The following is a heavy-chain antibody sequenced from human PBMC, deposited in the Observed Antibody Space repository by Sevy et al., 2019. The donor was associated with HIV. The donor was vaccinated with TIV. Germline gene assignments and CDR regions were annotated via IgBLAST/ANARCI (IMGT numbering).Heavy chain of an antibody. CDR3: AREGLYDSSGYCFDY. Sequence: GGSLRLSCAASGFTFSSYAMHWVRQAPGKGLEWVAVISYDGSNKYYADSVKGRFTISRDNSKNTLYLQMNGLRAEDTAVYYCAREGLYDSSGYCFDYWGQGTLVTVSS. CDR2: ISYDGSNK. D-gene: IGHD3-22*01. J-gene: IGHJ4*02. V-gene: IGHV3-30*04. CDR1: GFTFSSYA.